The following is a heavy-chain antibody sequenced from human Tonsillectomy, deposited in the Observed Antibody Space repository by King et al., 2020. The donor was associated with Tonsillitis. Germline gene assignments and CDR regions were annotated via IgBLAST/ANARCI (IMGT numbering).Heavy chain of an antibody. D-gene: IGHD1-14*01. CDR3: AKHRETNQPPYYYGMDV. Sequence: VQLVESGGGVVQPGGSLRLSCAASGFTFSSFAMHWVRQAPGKGLEWVAFIRYDGSNKYYADSVKGRFIISRDDSKNTLYLQLNSLRAEDTAVYYCAKHRETNQPPYYYGMDVWGQGTTVTVSS. CDR1: GFTFSSFA. J-gene: IGHJ6*02. CDR2: IRYDGSNK. V-gene: IGHV3-30*02.